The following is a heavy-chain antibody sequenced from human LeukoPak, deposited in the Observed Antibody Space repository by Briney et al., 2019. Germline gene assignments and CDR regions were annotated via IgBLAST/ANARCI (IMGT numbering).Heavy chain of an antibody. CDR2: EN. J-gene: IGHJ4*02. Sequence: PSQTLSLTCTVSGGSVSIGTYFWSWIRQPPGEGLEWIGWENYYNVSLKSRVTISVDRSKNQFSLKLISVTAADTAVYYCARETPERYRGSYFYYWGQGTLVTVSS. V-gene: IGHV4-30-2*01. CDR3: ARETPERYRGSYFYY. CDR1: GGSVSIGTYF. D-gene: IGHD1-26*01.